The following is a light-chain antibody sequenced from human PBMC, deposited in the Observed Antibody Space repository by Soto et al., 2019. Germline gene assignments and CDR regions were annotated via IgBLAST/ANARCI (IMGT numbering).Light chain of an antibody. J-gene: IGKJ3*01. Sequence: EIVLTQSPATLSLSPGERATLSCRASQRVSSYLAWYQQKPGQAPRLLIYDASNRATGIPARFSGSGSGTDFTLTISTLEPEAFAVYYCQQRSHWPLTFGPGTKVDIK. CDR1: QRVSSY. CDR2: DAS. CDR3: QQRSHWPLT. V-gene: IGKV3-11*01.